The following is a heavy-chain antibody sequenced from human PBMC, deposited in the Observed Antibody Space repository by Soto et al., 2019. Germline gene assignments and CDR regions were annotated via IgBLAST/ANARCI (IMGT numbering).Heavy chain of an antibody. V-gene: IGHV3-30*18. D-gene: IGHD3-16*01. CDR1: GFTFSSYG. CDR2: ISYDGSNK. J-gene: IGHJ4*02. CDR3: AKPLGKTEYYFDY. Sequence: PVGSLRLSCAASGFTFSSYGMHWVRQAPGKGLEWVAVISYDGSNKYYADSVKGRFTISRDNSKNTLYLQMNSLRAEDTAVYYCAKPLGKTEYYFDYWGQGTLVTVSS.